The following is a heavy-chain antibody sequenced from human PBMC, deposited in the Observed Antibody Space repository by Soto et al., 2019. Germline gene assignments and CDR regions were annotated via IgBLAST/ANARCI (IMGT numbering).Heavy chain of an antibody. D-gene: IGHD3-3*01. CDR2: ISGYNGKT. V-gene: IGHV1-18*01. J-gene: IGHJ4*02. CDR3: ARNRYSDFWSGFRFDY. CDR1: GYTFNKYG. Sequence: QLVQSGAEVKRPGASVKVSRKTSGYTFNKYGVSWVRQAPGQGLEWMGWISGYNGKTTFAQNFQGRVTMTTDTSTTTAYMELGSLRSDDTAAYFCARNRYSDFWSGFRFDYWGQGTLITVSS.